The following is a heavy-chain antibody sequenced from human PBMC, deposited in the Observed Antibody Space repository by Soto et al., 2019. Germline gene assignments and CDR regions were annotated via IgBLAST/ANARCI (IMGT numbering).Heavy chain of an antibody. CDR3: VRQGIGTLHGLVDV. CDR1: SGPSSSHN. D-gene: IGHD3-10*01. V-gene: IGHV4-59*08. J-gene: IGHJ6*02. CDR2: VYSTGGT. Sequence: QVQLQQSGPGLVKPSETLSLTCSVSSGPSSSHNWGWIRQPPGRGLEWIGYVYSTGGTSYNPSLTRRATITADTPTNPISLTLTSVTAADTAVYYCVRQGIGTLHGLVDVWGQGTTVRVSS.